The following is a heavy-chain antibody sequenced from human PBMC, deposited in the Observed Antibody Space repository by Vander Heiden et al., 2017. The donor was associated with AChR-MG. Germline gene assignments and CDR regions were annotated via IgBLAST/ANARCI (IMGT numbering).Heavy chain of an antibody. J-gene: IGHJ4*02. Sequence: EVQLVQSGAEVKKPGESLRISCTGSGYSFTSYWISWVRQMPGKGLEWMGRIDPSDSYTNYSPSFQGHVTISADKSISTAYLQWSSLKASDTAMYYCARHYGYYDSSGYFAYWGQGTLVTVSS. CDR3: ARHYGYYDSSGYFAY. D-gene: IGHD3-22*01. V-gene: IGHV5-10-1*03. CDR1: GYSFTSYW. CDR2: IDPSDSYT.